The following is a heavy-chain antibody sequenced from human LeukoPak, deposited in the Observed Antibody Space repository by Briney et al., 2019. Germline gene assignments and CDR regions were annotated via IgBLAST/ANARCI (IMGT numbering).Heavy chain of an antibody. Sequence: GGSLRLSCAASGFTFNNAWMSWVRQAPGKGLEWVGRIKSKTDGGTTDFAAPVKGRFSISRDDSRNTLYLQMNSLKSEDTAVYYCTTWSSQFDYWGQGTLVTVSS. CDR1: GFTFNNAW. CDR2: IKSKTDGGTT. J-gene: IGHJ4*02. V-gene: IGHV3-15*01. CDR3: TTWSSQFDY. D-gene: IGHD6-6*01.